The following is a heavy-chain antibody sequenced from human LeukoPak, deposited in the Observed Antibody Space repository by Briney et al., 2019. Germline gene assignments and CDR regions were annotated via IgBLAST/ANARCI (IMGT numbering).Heavy chain of an antibody. Sequence: GESLKISCKGDGYSFTSYWIAWVRQMPGKGLEWMGIIYPGDSDTRYSPSFHGQVTISADKSIGTAYLQWSSLKASDTAMYYCAGRRDSTSWYSFDYWGQGTLVTVSS. D-gene: IGHD6-13*01. CDR2: IYPGDSDT. J-gene: IGHJ4*02. V-gene: IGHV5-51*01. CDR1: GYSFTSYW. CDR3: AGRRDSTSWYSFDY.